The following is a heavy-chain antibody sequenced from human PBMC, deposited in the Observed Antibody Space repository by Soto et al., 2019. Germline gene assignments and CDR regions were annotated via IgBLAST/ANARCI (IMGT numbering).Heavy chain of an antibody. J-gene: IGHJ5*02. CDR1: GYTFTGYY. D-gene: IGHD6-13*01. CDR2: TNPNSGGT. CDR3: AKYSSSWYWFDP. V-gene: IGHV1-2*02. Sequence: GASVKVSCKASGYTFTGYYMHWVRQAPGQGLEWMGWTNPNSGGTNYAQKFQGGVTMTRDTSISTAYMELSRLRSDDTAVYYCAKYSSSWYWFDPWGQGTLVTVSS.